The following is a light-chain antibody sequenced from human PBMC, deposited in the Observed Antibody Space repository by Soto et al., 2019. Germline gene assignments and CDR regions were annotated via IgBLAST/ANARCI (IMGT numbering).Light chain of an antibody. V-gene: IGKV3-20*01. J-gene: IGKJ1*01. CDR3: QQYGGSPRT. Sequence: VLTQSPATLSLSPGARGTLSCRASQNLGTLYLAWFQQKSGQAPRLLIHGASNRATGIPDRFSGSGSGTDFTLTITRLEPEDFAVYYCQQYGGSPRTFGQGTKVDI. CDR2: GAS. CDR1: QNLGTLY.